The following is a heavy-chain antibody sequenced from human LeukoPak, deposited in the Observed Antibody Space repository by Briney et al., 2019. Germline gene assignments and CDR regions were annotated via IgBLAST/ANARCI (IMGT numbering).Heavy chain of an antibody. D-gene: IGHD2-15*01. V-gene: IGHV3-33*01. Sequence: GRSLRLSCAASGFTFSSYGMHWVRQAPGKGLEWVAVIWYDESNKYYADSVKGRFTISRDNSKNTLYLQMNSLRAEDTAVYYCARDYCSGGSCYDFDYWGQGTLVTVSS. CDR1: GFTFSSYG. J-gene: IGHJ4*02. CDR3: ARDYCSGGSCYDFDY. CDR2: IWYDESNK.